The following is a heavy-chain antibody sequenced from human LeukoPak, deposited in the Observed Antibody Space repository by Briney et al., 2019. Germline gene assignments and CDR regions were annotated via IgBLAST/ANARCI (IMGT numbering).Heavy chain of an antibody. J-gene: IGHJ4*02. D-gene: IGHD2-2*01. V-gene: IGHV3-23*01. CDR2: ISGSGDTT. CDR3: AKSQRNDQQVVQRIDY. CDR1: RFTFSTYA. Sequence: QPGGSLRLSCTASRFTFSTYAMSWVRQAPGKGLEWVSSISGSGDTTYYTGSVKGRFTISRDSSKNALYLQMSSLRAEDTAVYYWAKSQRNDQQVVQRIDYWGQGTLVTVSS.